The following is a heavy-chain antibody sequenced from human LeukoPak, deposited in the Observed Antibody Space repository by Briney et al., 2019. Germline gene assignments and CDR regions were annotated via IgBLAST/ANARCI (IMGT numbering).Heavy chain of an antibody. J-gene: IGHJ4*02. V-gene: IGHV3-74*01. Sequence: GGSLRLSCAASGFTFSRYWMSWVRQAPGKGLVWVSRINSDGSSTSYADSVKGRFTISRDNAKNTLYLQMNSLRAEDTAVYYCASGGEVSYYWGQGTLVTVSS. CDR2: INSDGSST. CDR3: ASGGEVSYY. D-gene: IGHD3-16*01. CDR1: GFTFSRYW.